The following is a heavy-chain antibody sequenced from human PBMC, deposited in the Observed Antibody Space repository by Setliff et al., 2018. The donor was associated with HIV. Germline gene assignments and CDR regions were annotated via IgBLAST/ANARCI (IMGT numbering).Heavy chain of an antibody. D-gene: IGHD2-15*01. J-gene: IGHJ4*02. V-gene: IGHV3-7*01. CDR2: IKPDGSEK. CDR3: AKDGN. CDR1: GFSLSAYW. Sequence: GGSLRLSCAASGFSLSAYWMNWVRQAPGKGLEWVANIKPDGSEKYYVDSVKGRFTISRDNAKNSLYLQMNSLRAGDTAVYYCAKDGNWGQGTLVTVSS.